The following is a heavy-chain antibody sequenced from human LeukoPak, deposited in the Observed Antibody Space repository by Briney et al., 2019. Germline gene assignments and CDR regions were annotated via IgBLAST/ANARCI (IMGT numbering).Heavy chain of an antibody. CDR3: ARFRPRAFYTAMTPNYYYYGMDV. CDR2: INHSGST. CDR1: GGSFSGYY. D-gene: IGHD5-18*01. Sequence: NPSETLSLTCAVYGGSFSGYYWSWIRQPPGKGLEWIGEINHSGSTNYNPSLKSRVTISVDTSKNQFSLKLSSVTAADTAVYYCARFRPRAFYTAMTPNYYYYGMDVWGQGTTVTVSS. J-gene: IGHJ6*02. V-gene: IGHV4-34*01.